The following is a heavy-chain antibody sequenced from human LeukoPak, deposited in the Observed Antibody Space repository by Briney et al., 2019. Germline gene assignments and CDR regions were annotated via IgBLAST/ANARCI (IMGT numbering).Heavy chain of an antibody. CDR2: INPNSGGT. J-gene: IGHJ4*02. V-gene: IGHV1-2*02. CDR1: GYTFTGYY. D-gene: IGHD6-19*01. Sequence: ASVKVSCKASGYTFTGYYMHWVRQAPGQGLEWMGWINPNSGGTNYAQKFQGRVTMTRDTSISTAYMELSRLRSDDTAVYYCARVSRAVAGTVVSIIDYWGQGTQVTVSS. CDR3: ARVSRAVAGTVVSIIDY.